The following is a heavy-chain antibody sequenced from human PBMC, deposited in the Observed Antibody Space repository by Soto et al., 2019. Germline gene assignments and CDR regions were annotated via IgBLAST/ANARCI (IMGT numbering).Heavy chain of an antibody. CDR3: AREGYCSSTSCYTLGAFDI. D-gene: IGHD2-2*02. Sequence: SVKVSCKASGGTFSSYAISWVRQAPGQGLEWMGGIIPIFGTANYAQKFQGRVTITADESTSTAYMELSSLRSEDTAVYYCAREGYCSSTSCYTLGAFDIWGQGTMVTVS. V-gene: IGHV1-69*13. J-gene: IGHJ3*02. CDR2: IIPIFGTA. CDR1: GGTFSSYA.